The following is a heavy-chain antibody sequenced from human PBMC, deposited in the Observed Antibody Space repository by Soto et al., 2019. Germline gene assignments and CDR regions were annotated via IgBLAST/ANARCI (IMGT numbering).Heavy chain of an antibody. Sequence: PGGSLRLSCAASGFTFSSYAMSWVRQAPGKGLEWVSAISGSGGSTYYADSVKGRFTISRDNSKNTLYLQMNSLRAEDTAVYYCAKDSPHYCDRSGLEFDPWGQGTLVTVSS. J-gene: IGHJ5*02. CDR3: AKDSPHYCDRSGLEFDP. CDR1: GFTFSSYA. CDR2: ISGSGGST. V-gene: IGHV3-23*01. D-gene: IGHD3-22*01.